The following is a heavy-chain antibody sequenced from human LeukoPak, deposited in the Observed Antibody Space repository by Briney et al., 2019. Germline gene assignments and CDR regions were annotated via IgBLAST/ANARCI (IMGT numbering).Heavy chain of an antibody. CDR3: ARGARYSSSWRPTYNWFDP. Sequence: ASVKVSCKASGYTFTSYDINWVRQATGQGLEWMGWMNPNSGNTGYAQKFQGRVTMTRNTSISTAYMDLSSLRSEDTAVYYCARGARYSSSWRPTYNWFDPWGQGTLVTVSS. D-gene: IGHD6-13*01. CDR1: GYTFTSYD. V-gene: IGHV1-8*01. CDR2: MNPNSGNT. J-gene: IGHJ5*02.